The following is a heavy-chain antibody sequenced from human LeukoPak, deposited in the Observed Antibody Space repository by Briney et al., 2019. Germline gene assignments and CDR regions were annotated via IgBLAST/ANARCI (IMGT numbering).Heavy chain of an antibody. Sequence: PSETLSLTCTVSGGSISSYYWSWIRQPPGKGLEWIGYIYYSGSTNYNPSLKSRVTISVDTSKNQFSLKLSSVTAADTAVYYCAGSIAARRDAGFDSWGQGTLVTVSS. CDR1: GGSISSYY. CDR3: AGSIAARRDAGFDS. CDR2: IYYSGST. V-gene: IGHV4-59*01. D-gene: IGHD6-6*01. J-gene: IGHJ5*01.